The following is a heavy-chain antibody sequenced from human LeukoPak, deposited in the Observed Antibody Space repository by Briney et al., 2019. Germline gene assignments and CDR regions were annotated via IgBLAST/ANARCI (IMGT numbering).Heavy chain of an antibody. CDR1: GFTFRNYA. V-gene: IGHV3-23*01. CDR3: AKDLGALTYGEGF. D-gene: IGHD3-16*01. Sequence: GGSLRLSCAASGFTFRNYAMSWVRQAPGKGLEWVSTISDSGGNTYYADSVRGRFTISRDNSKNTLSLQMNSLRAEDTALYYCAKDLGALTYGEGFWGQGTLVTVSS. J-gene: IGHJ4*02. CDR2: ISDSGGNT.